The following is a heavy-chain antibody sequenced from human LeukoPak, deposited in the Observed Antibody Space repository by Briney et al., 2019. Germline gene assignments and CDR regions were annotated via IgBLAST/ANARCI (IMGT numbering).Heavy chain of an antibody. CDR3: ARDYGDYGAPFDY. CDR1: GYSINSGYY. V-gene: IGHV4-38-2*02. Sequence: SETLSLTCAVSGYSINSGYYWGWMRQPPGKGLEWIGSIYHSGSTYYNPSLKSRVTISVDTSKNQFSLKLSSVTAADTAVYYCARDYGDYGAPFDYWDQGTLVTVSS. D-gene: IGHD4-17*01. J-gene: IGHJ4*01. CDR2: IYHSGST.